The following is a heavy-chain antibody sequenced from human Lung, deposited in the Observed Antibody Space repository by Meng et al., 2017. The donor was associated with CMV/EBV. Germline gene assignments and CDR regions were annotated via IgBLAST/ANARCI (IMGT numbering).Heavy chain of an antibody. CDR2: VNSYTGDT. Sequence: ASVKVSCKAYGYSLNSYIMSWVRQAPGQGLEWMGWVNSYTGDTDYAQQFQERITMTTDTSMTTVYMELRSLRTDDTAAYYCARISLNRGIIIAGWFDAWGQGTLVTVSS. CDR1: GYSLNSYI. D-gene: IGHD3-10*01. J-gene: IGHJ5*02. CDR3: ARISLNRGIIIAGWFDA. V-gene: IGHV1-18*04.